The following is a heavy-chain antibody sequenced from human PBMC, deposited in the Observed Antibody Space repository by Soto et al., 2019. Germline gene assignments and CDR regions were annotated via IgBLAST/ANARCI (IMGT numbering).Heavy chain of an antibody. D-gene: IGHD4-17*01. V-gene: IGHV4-31*03. CDR2: IYYSGRT. Sequence: QVQLQESGPGLVKPSQTLSLTCTVSGGSISSGGYYWNWIRQHPGKGLEWIGYIYYSGRTYYNPSLKTRVTISIDTSKNQFSLNLSSVTAADTAVYYCARDRVTTQAFDYCGQGTLVTVSS. CDR1: GGSISSGGYY. J-gene: IGHJ4*02. CDR3: ARDRVTTQAFDY.